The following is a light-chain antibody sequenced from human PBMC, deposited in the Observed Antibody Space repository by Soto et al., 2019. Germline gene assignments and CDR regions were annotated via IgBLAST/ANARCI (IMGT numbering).Light chain of an antibody. V-gene: IGLV1-44*01. Sequence: QPVLIQPPSASGTPGQRVTISCSGSRSNIGSNTANWYQLLPGTAPKLLIYSNNQRPSGVPDRFSGSKSGTSASLAISGPQSEDEADYYCAAWDDSLDGWVFGGGTKLTVL. CDR2: SNN. CDR3: AAWDDSLDGWV. CDR1: RSNIGSNT. J-gene: IGLJ3*02.